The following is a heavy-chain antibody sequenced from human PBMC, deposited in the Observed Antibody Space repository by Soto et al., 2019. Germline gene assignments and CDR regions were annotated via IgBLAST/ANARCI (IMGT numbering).Heavy chain of an antibody. V-gene: IGHV4-59*01. J-gene: IGHJ4*02. D-gene: IGHD3-10*01. Sequence: QVQLQESGPGLVRPSETLSLTCTVSSDSISSYYWIWIRQSPGKGLEWIGYTDYSGNTNYNPSLXSXXTXXXXXXXXXXXXXXXXXTAADTAVYYCARAVGDPLYYLDYWGQGTLVTVSS. CDR2: TDYSGNT. CDR3: ARAVGDPLYYLDY. CDR1: SDSISSYY.